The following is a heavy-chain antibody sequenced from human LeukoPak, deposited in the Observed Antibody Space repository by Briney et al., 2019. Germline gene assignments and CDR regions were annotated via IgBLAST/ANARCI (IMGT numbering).Heavy chain of an antibody. CDR2: IYYTGGT. J-gene: IGHJ5*02. V-gene: IGHV4-59*08. D-gene: IGHD1-26*01. CDR1: GGSVSSYY. Sequence: PSETLSLTCTVSGGSVSSYYWTWIRQPPGKGLEWIGYIYYTGGTSYNPSLNSRVTISVDTSKNQFSLKLSSVTAADTAVYYCGGATAPDWFDPWGRGTLVIVSS. CDR3: GGATAPDWFDP.